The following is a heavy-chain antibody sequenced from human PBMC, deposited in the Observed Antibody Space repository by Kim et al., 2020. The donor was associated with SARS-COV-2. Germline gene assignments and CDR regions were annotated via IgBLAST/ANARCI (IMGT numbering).Heavy chain of an antibody. D-gene: IGHD3-16*01. CDR3: ARDLMGAYIGGDQGYFDD. J-gene: IGHJ4*02. CDR1: GGSISSGGYY. Sequence: SETLSLTCTVSGGSISSGGYYWSWIRQHPGKGLEWIGYIYYSGSTYYNPSLKSRVTISVDTSKNQFSLKLSSVTAADTAVYYCARDLMGAYIGGDQGYFDDWGQGTLVTVAS. CDR2: IYYSGST. V-gene: IGHV4-31*03.